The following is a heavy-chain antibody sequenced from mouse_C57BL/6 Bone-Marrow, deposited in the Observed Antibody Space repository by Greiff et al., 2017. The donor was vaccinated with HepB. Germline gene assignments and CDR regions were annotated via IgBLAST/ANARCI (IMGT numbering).Heavy chain of an antibody. D-gene: IGHD1-1*01. V-gene: IGHV1-50*01. CDR3: ARGIYYGSSNWYFDV. Sequence: QVQLQQPGAELVKPGASVKLSCKASGYTFTSYWMQWVKQRPGQGLEWIGEIDPSDSYTNYNQKFKGKATLTVDTSSSTAYMQLSSLTSEDSAVYYCARGIYYGSSNWYFDVWGTGTTVTVSS. J-gene: IGHJ1*03. CDR1: GYTFTSYW. CDR2: IDPSDSYT.